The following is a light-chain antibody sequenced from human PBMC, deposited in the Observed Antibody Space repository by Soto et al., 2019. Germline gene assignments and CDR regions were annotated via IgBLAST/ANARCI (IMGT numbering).Light chain of an antibody. Sequence: QAVVTQPASVSGSPGQSITISCTGTSADVGGYNYVSWYQQHPGKAPKLMIYDVSNRPSGVSNRFSGSKSGNTASLTISGLQADDEADYYCASQRSNSAVVFGGGTKLTVL. V-gene: IGLV2-14*03. CDR1: SADVGGYNY. CDR3: ASQRSNSAVV. J-gene: IGLJ2*01. CDR2: DVS.